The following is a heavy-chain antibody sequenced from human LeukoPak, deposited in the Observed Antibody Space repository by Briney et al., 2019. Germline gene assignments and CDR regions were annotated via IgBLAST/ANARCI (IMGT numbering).Heavy chain of an antibody. CDR3: ARRRRDTAMIVYYCYYYMDV. CDR2: IDYIGST. CDR1: GASISSDY. J-gene: IGHJ6*03. V-gene: IGHV4-59*01. D-gene: IGHD5-18*01. Sequence: SETLSLTCTVSGASISSDYWGWVRQPPGKGLEWLGFIDYIGSTNYNPSLKSRVTISVDTSKKHFSLKLSSVNPADRAGISFARRRRDTAMIVYYCYYYMDVWGRGTAVTISS.